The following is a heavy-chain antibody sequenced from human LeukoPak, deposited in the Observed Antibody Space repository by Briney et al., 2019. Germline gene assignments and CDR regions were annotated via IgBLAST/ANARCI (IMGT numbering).Heavy chain of an antibody. CDR3: ARLITGTHYFDS. J-gene: IGHJ4*02. CDR1: GFTFSTYN. Sequence: GGSLRLSCAASGFTFSTYNMNWVRQAPGKGLEWVSSISSTSTSIYYADSVKGRFTISRDNGKNSLYLQMDSLRAEDTAVYYCARLITGTHYFDSWGQGTLATVSS. V-gene: IGHV3-21*01. D-gene: IGHD1-20*01. CDR2: ISSTSTSI.